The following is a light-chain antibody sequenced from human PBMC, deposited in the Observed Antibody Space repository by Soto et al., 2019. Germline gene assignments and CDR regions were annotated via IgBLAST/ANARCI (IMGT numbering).Light chain of an antibody. V-gene: IGKV3-20*01. CDR1: QSLTSSY. Sequence: EIVLTQSPGTLSLSPGERATLSCRASQSLTSSYLAWYQQKPGQAPRLLIYGASSRATGIPDRFSGSGSGTDFTLTISRLEPEDFAVYSCQQYESSPPSYTFGQGTKLEI. CDR3: QQYESSPPSYT. J-gene: IGKJ2*01. CDR2: GAS.